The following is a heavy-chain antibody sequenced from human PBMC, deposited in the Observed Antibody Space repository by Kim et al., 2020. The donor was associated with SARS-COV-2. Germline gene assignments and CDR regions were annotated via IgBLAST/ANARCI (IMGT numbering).Heavy chain of an antibody. CDR1: GGSISSSSYY. J-gene: IGHJ5*02. CDR2: IYYSGST. CDR3: ARDLTYYDILTGSPNWFDP. D-gene: IGHD3-9*01. V-gene: IGHV4-39*07. Sequence: SETLSLTCTVSGGSISSSSYYWGWIRQPPGKGLEWIGSIYYSGSTYYNPSLKSRVTISVDTSKNQFSLKLSSVTAADTAVYYCARDLTYYDILTGSPNWFDPWGQGTLVTVSS.